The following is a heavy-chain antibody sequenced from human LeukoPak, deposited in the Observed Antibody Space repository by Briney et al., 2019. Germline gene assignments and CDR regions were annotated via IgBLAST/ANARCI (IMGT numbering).Heavy chain of an antibody. J-gene: IGHJ5*02. D-gene: IGHD5-18*01. CDR3: ARDSWMQLWMRKNWFDP. CDR2: INPNSGGT. V-gene: IGHV1-2*02. CDR1: GYTFTGYY. Sequence: ASVKVSCKASGYTFTGYYMHWVRQAPGQGLEWMGWINPNSGGTNYAQKFQGRVTMTRDTSISTAYMELSRLRSDDTAVYYCARDSWMQLWMRKNWFDPWGQGTLVTVSS.